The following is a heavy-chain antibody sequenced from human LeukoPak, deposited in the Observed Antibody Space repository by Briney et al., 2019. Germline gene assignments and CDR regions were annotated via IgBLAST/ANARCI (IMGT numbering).Heavy chain of an antibody. CDR2: ISSDESST. V-gene: IGHV3-74*01. CDR3: TRNPDGRNWFDP. D-gene: IGHD1-14*01. CDR1: GFTFSHHW. Sequence: GGSLRLSCAASGFTFSHHWMHWVRQASGKGLVWVSHISSDESSTTYADSVKGRFTISRDNRKNTLYLQMNSLRVEDTAMYYCTRNPDGRNWFDPWGQGTLVTVSS. J-gene: IGHJ5*02.